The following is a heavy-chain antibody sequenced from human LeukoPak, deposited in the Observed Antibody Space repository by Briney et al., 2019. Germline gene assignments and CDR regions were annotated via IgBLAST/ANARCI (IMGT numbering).Heavy chain of an antibody. CDR2: ISSSSSYI. D-gene: IGHD7-27*01. CDR3: ARDDWGSDYYYYGMDV. CDR1: GFTFSSYS. J-gene: IGHJ6*02. Sequence: GGSPRLSCAASGFTFSSYSMNWVRQAPGKGLEWVSSISSSSSYIYYADSVKGRFTISRDNAKDSLYLQMNSLRAEDTAVYYCARDDWGSDYYYYGMDVWGQGTTVTVSS. V-gene: IGHV3-21*01.